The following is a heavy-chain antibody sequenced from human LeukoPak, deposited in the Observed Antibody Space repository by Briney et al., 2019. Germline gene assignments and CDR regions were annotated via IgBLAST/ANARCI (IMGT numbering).Heavy chain of an antibody. V-gene: IGHV4-34*01. CDR1: GGSFSGYY. Sequence: SETLSLTCAVYGGSFSGYYWSWIRQPPGKGLEWIGEVNHSGSTNYNPSLKSRVTISVDTSKNQFPLKLSSATAADTAVYYCARRVDYFDYWGQGTLVTVSS. D-gene: IGHD2-21*01. J-gene: IGHJ4*02. CDR2: VNHSGST. CDR3: ARRVDYFDY.